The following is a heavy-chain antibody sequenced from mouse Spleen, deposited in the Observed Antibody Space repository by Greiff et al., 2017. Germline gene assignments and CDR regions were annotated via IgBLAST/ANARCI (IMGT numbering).Heavy chain of an antibody. CDR1: GFTFSSYT. CDR3: ARRGRDYSDGSSLYFDY. V-gene: IGHV5-9*04. J-gene: IGHJ2*01. Sequence: EVKVVESGGGLVKPGGSLKLSCAASGFTFSSYTMSWVRQTPAKRLEWVATISSGGGNTYYPDSVKGRFTISRDNARNTLYLQMSSLRSEDTAMYYCARRGRDYSDGSSLYFDYWGQGTTLTVSS. D-gene: IGHD1-3*01. CDR2: ISSGGGNT.